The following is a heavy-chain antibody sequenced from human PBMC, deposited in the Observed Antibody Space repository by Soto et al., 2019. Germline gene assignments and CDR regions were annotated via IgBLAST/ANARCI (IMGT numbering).Heavy chain of an antibody. CDR2: INPNSGGT. D-gene: IGHD6-19*01. CDR1: GYTFTGYY. J-gene: IGHJ3*02. Sequence: QVQLVQSGAEVKKPGASVKVSCKASGYTFTGYYMHWVRQAPGQGLEWMGWINPNSGGTNYAQKLQGWVTMTRDTSISTAYMELSRLRSDDTAVYYCAREGVAGTGEAFDIWGQGTMVTVSS. CDR3: AREGVAGTGEAFDI. V-gene: IGHV1-2*04.